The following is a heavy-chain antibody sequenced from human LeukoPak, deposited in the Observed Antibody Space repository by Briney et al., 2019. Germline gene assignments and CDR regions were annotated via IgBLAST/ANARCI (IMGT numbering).Heavy chain of an antibody. J-gene: IGHJ3*02. CDR2: ILSESAGGTT. D-gene: IGHD6-25*01. CDR1: GFTLKTAW. CDR3: AASRTAGTFDI. V-gene: IGHV3-15*07. Sequence: GGSLRLSCAASGFTLKTAWMAWVRQAPGKGLEWVGRILSESAGGTTDHAAPVKGRFTISRDDSKNTLYLQMNSLRTDDTALYYCAASRTAGTFDIWGQGKMVTVSS.